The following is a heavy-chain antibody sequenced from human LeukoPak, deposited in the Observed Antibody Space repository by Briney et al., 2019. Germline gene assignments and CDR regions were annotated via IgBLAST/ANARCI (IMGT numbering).Heavy chain of an antibody. Sequence: GGSLRLSCEASGFVLSSYGMHWVRQTPGKGLEWVASINHNGNVNYYVDSVKGRFTISRDNAKNSLYLQMSNLRAEDTAVYFCARGGGLDVWGQGATVTVSS. CDR2: INHNGNVN. V-gene: IGHV3-7*03. CDR1: GFVLSSYG. CDR3: ARGGGLDV. J-gene: IGHJ6*02. D-gene: IGHD3-16*01.